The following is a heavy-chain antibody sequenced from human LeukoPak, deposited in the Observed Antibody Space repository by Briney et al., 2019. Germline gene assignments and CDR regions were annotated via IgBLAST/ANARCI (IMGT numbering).Heavy chain of an antibody. Sequence: PGGSLRLSCAASGFTFSSYGMHWVRQAPGKGLEWVAFIRYDGSNKYYADSVKGRFTISRDNSKNTLYLQMNSLRAEDTAVYYCAKDFEPPYGDPSYWGQGTLVTVSS. D-gene: IGHD4-17*01. CDR2: IRYDGSNK. CDR1: GFTFSSYG. V-gene: IGHV3-30*02. J-gene: IGHJ4*02. CDR3: AKDFEPPYGDPSY.